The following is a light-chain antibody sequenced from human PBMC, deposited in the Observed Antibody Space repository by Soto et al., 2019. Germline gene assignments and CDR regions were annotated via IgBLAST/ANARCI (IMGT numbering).Light chain of an antibody. CDR3: QSYDNSLSVYA. CDR2: SNN. CDR1: SSNIGSNY. Sequence: QSVLTQPPSASGTPGQRVTISCSGSSSNIGSNYVYWYQQLPGTAPKLLIYSNNQRPSGVPDRFSGSKSGTSASLAISGLRSEDEADYYCQSYDNSLSVYAFGTGTKVTVL. V-gene: IGLV1-47*02. J-gene: IGLJ1*01.